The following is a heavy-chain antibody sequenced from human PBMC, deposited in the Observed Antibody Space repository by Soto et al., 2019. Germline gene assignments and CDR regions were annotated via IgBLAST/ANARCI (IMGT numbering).Heavy chain of an antibody. CDR3: ARAVNWNEFDP. D-gene: IGHD1-1*01. CDR1: GFTFRDYY. J-gene: IGHJ5*02. V-gene: IGHV3-11*01. CDR2: IHSSGATI. Sequence: GGSLRLSCAASGFTFRDYYMSWIRQAPGKGLEWVSYIHSSGATIYYADSVKGRFTISRDNAKNSLYLQMNSLRAEDTAVYYCARAVNWNEFDPWGQGTLVTVSS.